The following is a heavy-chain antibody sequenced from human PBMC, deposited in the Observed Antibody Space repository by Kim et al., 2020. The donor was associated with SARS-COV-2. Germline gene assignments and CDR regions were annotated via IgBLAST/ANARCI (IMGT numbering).Heavy chain of an antibody. CDR3: AREGHSSCRAGTFDN. J-gene: IGHJ4*02. D-gene: IGHD6-19*01. CDR2: ISADESNK. V-gene: IGHV3-30*03. Sequence: GGSLRLSCAGSGFTFGSAHMHWVRQAPGKGLEWVALISADESNKDYVDSVKGRFTVSRDNSQNTLFLQIDSLTAEDTAVYYCAREGHSSCRAGTFDNWGQGTLVTVSS. CDR1: GFTFGSAH.